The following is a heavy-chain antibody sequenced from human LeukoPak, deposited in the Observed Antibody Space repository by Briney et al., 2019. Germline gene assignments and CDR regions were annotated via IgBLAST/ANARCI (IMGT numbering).Heavy chain of an antibody. CDR3: ARGSRHSGNYHHYDY. CDR1: GGSISSYY. CDR2: FYSSENT. D-gene: IGHD3-22*01. J-gene: IGHJ4*02. Sequence: SETLSLTCNVSGGSISSYYWTWIRQPAGKGLEWIGRFYSSENTNYNPSLKSRVTMSVDTSKNQFSLKLTSVTAADTAVYYCARGSRHSGNYHHYDYWGQGTLATVSS. V-gene: IGHV4-4*07.